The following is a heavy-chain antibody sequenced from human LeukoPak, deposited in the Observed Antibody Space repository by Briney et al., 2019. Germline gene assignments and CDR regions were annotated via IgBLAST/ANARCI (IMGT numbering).Heavy chain of an antibody. CDR3: ARGVTIFGVVTDAFDI. J-gene: IGHJ3*02. CDR1: GGSISSGSYY. Sequence: SEALSLTCTVSGGSISSGSYYWSWIRQPAGKGLEWIGRIYTSGSTNYNPSLKSRVTISVDTSKNQFSLKLSSVTAADTAVYYCARGVTIFGVVTDAFDIWGQGTMVTVSS. D-gene: IGHD3-3*01. CDR2: IYTSGST. V-gene: IGHV4-61*02.